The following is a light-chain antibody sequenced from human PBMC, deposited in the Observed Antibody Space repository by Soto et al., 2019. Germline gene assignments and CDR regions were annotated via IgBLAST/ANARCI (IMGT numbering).Light chain of an antibody. CDR3: AAWDDSLNGLVV. CDR2: SNN. Sequence: QSVLTHPPSASGTPEQRVTISCSGSSSNIGSNTVNWYQQLPGTAPKLLIYSNNQRPSGVPDRFAGSKSGTSASLAISGLQSEDEAADYCAAWDDSLNGLVVFGGGTKLTVL. CDR1: SSNIGSNT. J-gene: IGLJ2*01. V-gene: IGLV1-44*01.